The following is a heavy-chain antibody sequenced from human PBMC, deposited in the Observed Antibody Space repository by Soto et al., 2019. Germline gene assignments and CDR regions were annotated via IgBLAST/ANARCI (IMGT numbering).Heavy chain of an antibody. V-gene: IGHV1-18*04. CDR3: TRDQTNSNGAEDS. CDR2: VNTYNGHT. CDR1: GYIFTAYY. J-gene: IGHJ4*02. Sequence: QAQLVQSVPEVQKPGASVKVSCKASGYIFTAYYTGWARQAPGQGLEWMGWVNTYNGHTGYAQKLQGRVTITTDTYTCTADMELRNLGTGDTAVYYGTRDQTNSNGAEDSWGQGTLVTVSS. D-gene: IGHD2-8*01.